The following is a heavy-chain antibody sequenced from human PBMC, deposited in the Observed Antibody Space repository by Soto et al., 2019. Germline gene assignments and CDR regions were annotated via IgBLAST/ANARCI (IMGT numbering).Heavy chain of an antibody. V-gene: IGHV3-53*01. CDR2: MDSAGGT. CDR3: CGTIGGPSLSDGMDV. Sequence: GGSLRLSCVASGFTGSGSSMTWVRQAPGKGLEWVSVMDSAGGTYYADSVKGRFTVSNDITENMCYLQMTSLRAEDTATYECCGTIGGPSLSDGMDVWGHGTTGTVSS. D-gene: IGHD1-1*01. J-gene: IGHJ6*02. CDR1: GFTGSGSS.